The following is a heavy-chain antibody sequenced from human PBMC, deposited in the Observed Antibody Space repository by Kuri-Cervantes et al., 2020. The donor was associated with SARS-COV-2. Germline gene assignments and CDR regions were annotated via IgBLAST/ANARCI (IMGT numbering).Heavy chain of an antibody. J-gene: IGHJ4*02. CDR3: ARVMMYGGFLGRPLAY. V-gene: IGHV3-30-3*01. Sequence: GESLKISCVPSGFTFSSYAMHWVRQAPGKGLEWVAVISYDGSNKYYADSVKGRFTISRDNSKNTLYLQMNSLRAEDTAVHHCARVMMYGGFLGRPLAYWGQGTLVTVSS. CDR2: ISYDGSNK. D-gene: IGHD2-8*01. CDR1: GFTFSSYA.